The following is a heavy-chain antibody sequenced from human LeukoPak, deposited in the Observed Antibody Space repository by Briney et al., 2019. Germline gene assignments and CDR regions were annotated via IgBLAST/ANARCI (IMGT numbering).Heavy chain of an antibody. CDR3: ARDRASTAMAYFDY. Sequence: SVKLSCTASGGTFSSYAISWVRQAPGQGLEWMGRIIPIFGTANYAQKFQGRVTITTDESTSTAYMVLSSLRSEDTAVYYCARDRASTAMAYFDYWGQGTLVTVSS. CDR2: IIPIFGTA. D-gene: IGHD5-18*01. CDR1: GGTFSSYA. J-gene: IGHJ4*02. V-gene: IGHV1-69*05.